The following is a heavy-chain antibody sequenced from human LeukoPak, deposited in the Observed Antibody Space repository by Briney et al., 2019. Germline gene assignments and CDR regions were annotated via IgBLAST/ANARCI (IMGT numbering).Heavy chain of an antibody. V-gene: IGHV1-2*06. CDR2: INPNSGGT. D-gene: IGHD3-9*01. J-gene: IGHJ6*02. Sequence: ASVKVSCKASGYTFTGHYMHWVRQAPGQGLEWMGRINPNSGGTNYAQKFQGRVTMTRDTSISTAYMELSRLRSDDTAVYYCARDKRYFDWTWSYYYGMDVWGQGTTVTVSS. CDR1: GYTFTGHY. CDR3: ARDKRYFDWTWSYYYGMDV.